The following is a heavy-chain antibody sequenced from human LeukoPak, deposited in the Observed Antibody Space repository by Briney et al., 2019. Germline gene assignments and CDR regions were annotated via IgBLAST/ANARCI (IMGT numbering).Heavy chain of an antibody. CDR2: INHSGST. V-gene: IGHV4-34*01. CDR3: ASKIDAFDI. CDR1: GGSFSGYY. Sequence: SETLSLTCAVYGGSFSGYYWSWIRQPPGKGLEWIGEINHSGSTNYNPSLKSRVTISVDRSKNQFSLKLTSVTAADTAVYYCASKIDAFDIWGQGTMVIVSS. J-gene: IGHJ3*02.